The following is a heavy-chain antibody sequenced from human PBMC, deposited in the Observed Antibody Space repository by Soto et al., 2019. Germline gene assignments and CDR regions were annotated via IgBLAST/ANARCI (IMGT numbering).Heavy chain of an antibody. CDR3: ARDRVSSCRRYFDWLPQRNYYYYGMDV. Sequence: GGSLRLSCAASGFTFSSYGMHWVRQAPGKGLEWVAVIWYDGSNKYYADSVKGRFTISRDNSKNTLYLQMNSLRAEDTAVYYCARDRVSSCRRYFDWLPQRNYYYYGMDVWGQGTTVTVSS. V-gene: IGHV3-33*01. CDR1: GFTFSSYG. D-gene: IGHD3-9*01. CDR2: IWYDGSNK. J-gene: IGHJ6*02.